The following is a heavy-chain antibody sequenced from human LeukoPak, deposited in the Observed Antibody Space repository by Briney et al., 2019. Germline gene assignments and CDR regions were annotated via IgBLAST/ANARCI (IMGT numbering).Heavy chain of an antibody. CDR2: IYYRGST. V-gene: IGHV4-34*01. CDR3: ARLGATLPSFDY. Sequence: SETLSLTCAVYGGSFSGYYWSWIRQPPGKGLEWIGSIYYRGSTYYNPSLKSRVTISVDTSKNQFSLKLSSVTAADTAVYYCARLGATLPSFDYWGQGTLVTVSS. D-gene: IGHD1-26*01. CDR1: GGSFSGYY. J-gene: IGHJ4*02.